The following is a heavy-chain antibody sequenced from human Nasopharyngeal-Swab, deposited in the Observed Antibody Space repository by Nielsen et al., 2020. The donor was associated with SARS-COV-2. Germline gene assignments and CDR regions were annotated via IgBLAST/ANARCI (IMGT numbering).Heavy chain of an antibody. J-gene: IGHJ4*02. CDR3: ASETLRYRSSTSCQDY. Sequence: WIRQPPGKGLEWVSYISSSSSTIYYADSVKGRFTISRDNAKNSLYLQMNSLRAEDTAVYYCASETLRYRSSTSCQDYWGQGTLVTVSS. D-gene: IGHD2-2*01. V-gene: IGHV3-48*04. CDR2: ISSSSSTI.